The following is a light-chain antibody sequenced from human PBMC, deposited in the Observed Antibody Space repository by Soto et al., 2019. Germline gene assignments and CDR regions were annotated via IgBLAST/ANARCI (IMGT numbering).Light chain of an antibody. CDR3: SSYTSSTSYV. V-gene: IGLV2-14*01. Sequence: QSALTQPASVSGSPGQSITISCTGTSSDVGAYNYVSWYQQHPGKAPKLVIYEVSNRPSGVSNRFSGSKSGNTASLTISGLQAEDEAGYYCSSYTSSTSYVFGTGTKLTVL. CDR1: SSDVGAYNY. CDR2: EVS. J-gene: IGLJ1*01.